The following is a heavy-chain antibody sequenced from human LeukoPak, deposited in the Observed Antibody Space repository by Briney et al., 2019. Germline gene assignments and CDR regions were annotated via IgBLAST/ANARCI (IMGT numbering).Heavy chain of an antibody. CDR3: ARLGSGWYPFPLYFDY. D-gene: IGHD6-19*01. J-gene: IGHJ4*02. V-gene: IGHV4-39*01. CDR2: IYYSGST. Sequence: SETLSLTCTVSGGSISSSSYYWGWIRQPPGKVLEWIGSIYYSGSTYYNPSLTTRVTISVDTSKNQFSLNLSSVTAADTAVYSCARLGSGWYPFPLYFDYWGQGTLVTVSS. CDR1: GGSISSSSYY.